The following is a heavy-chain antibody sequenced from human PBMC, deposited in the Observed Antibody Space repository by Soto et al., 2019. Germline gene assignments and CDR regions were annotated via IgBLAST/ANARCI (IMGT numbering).Heavy chain of an antibody. CDR2: ISTAGNT. CDR3: ARVSDHYYYYYGMDV. V-gene: IGHV3-13*01. J-gene: IGHJ6*02. Sequence: SLRLSCAASGFTFSNYDMHWVRQATGKGLEWVSTISTAGNTYSPGSVKGRFTISRENAKNSLYLQMNSLRAEDTAVYYCARVSDHYYYYYGMDVWGQGTTVTVSS. CDR1: GFTFSNYD.